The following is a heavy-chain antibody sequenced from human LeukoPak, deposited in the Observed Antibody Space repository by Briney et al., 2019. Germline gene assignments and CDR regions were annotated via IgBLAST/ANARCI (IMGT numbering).Heavy chain of an antibody. J-gene: IGHJ4*02. CDR2: IFPIFVTA. D-gene: IGHD2-2*01. CDR3: ARGGGYCSSTSCPEFDY. V-gene: IGHV1-69*06. CDR1: GVTLSSYA. Sequence: GASVKVSCKASGVTLSSYATSWVRQAPGQGLEWMGWIFPIFVTANYAQTFQGRVTITADNSTSTAYIELSSLRSENNSLYYCARGGGYCSSTSCPEFDYWGQGTLVTVSS.